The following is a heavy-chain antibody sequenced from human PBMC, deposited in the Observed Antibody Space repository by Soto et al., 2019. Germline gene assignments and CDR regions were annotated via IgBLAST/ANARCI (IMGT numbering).Heavy chain of an antibody. CDR3: ARDHGSGWSSDAFDI. CDR1: GYTFTSYY. D-gene: IGHD6-19*01. CDR2: INPSGGST. Sequence: ASVKLSCKASGYTFTSYYMHWVRQSPGQGLEWMGIINPSGGSTSYAQKFQGRVTMTRDTSTSTVYMELSSLRSEDTAVYYCARDHGSGWSSDAFDIWGQGTMVTGSS. V-gene: IGHV1-46*03. J-gene: IGHJ3*02.